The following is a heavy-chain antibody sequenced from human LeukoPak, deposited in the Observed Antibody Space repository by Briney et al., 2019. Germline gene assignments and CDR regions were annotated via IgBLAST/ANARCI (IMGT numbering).Heavy chain of an antibody. CDR2: MSSGGTYL. J-gene: IGHJ4*02. D-gene: IGHD2-15*01. V-gene: IGHV3-21*04. CDR3: AGDRSTGASRLFVVQ. CDR1: GFTFSSYA. Sequence: GGSLRLSCTASGFTFSSYAMTWVRQAPGKGLEWVSSMSSGGTYLYYADSVRGRFTISRDNAKNSLYLVMKSLRAEDTATYFCAGDRSTGASRLFVVQWGQGTLVSVSS.